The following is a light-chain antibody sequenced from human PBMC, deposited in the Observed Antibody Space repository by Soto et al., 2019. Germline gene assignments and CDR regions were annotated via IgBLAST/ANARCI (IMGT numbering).Light chain of an antibody. CDR3: QQYNSYWT. CDR1: QSISSW. V-gene: IGKV1-5*01. Sequence: DIQMTQSPSTLSASVGDRATITCRASQSISSWLAWYQQKPGKAPKLLIYDASSLESGVPSRFSGSGSGTEFTLTISSLQPDDFETYYCQQYNSYWTFGQGTKVEIK. CDR2: DAS. J-gene: IGKJ1*01.